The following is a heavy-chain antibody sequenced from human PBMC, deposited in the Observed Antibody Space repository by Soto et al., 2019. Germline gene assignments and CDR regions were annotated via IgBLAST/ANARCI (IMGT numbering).Heavy chain of an antibody. V-gene: IGHV4-59*01. D-gene: IGHD3-10*01. CDR1: GGTISNYD. J-gene: IGHJ4*02. CDR3: ARESYYGSGATVVAY. Sequence: SETLSLTCPVSGGTISNYDWSWVRQPPGKGLEWIGYIYDSGSTNYNPSLNSRVTMSVDTSKNQFSLKVNSVTAADTAVYYCARESYYGSGATVVAYWGQGTLVTVSS. CDR2: IYDSGST.